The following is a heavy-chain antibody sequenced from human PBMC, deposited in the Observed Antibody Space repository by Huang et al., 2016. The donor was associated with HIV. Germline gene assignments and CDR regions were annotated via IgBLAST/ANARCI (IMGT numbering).Heavy chain of an antibody. CDR3: ARDLWLRDLYYYYYMDV. CDR1: GFTFSNYV. CDR2: ISYDGSNK. Sequence: QVQLVESGGGVVQPGRSLRLSCAASGFTFSNYVMHWVRQAPGKGMEGCAVISYDGSNKYYADSVKGRFTISRDNSKNTLYLQMNSLRAEDTAVYYCARDLWLRDLYYYYYMDVWGKGTTVTVSS. V-gene: IGHV3-30-3*01. D-gene: IGHD5-12*01. J-gene: IGHJ6*03.